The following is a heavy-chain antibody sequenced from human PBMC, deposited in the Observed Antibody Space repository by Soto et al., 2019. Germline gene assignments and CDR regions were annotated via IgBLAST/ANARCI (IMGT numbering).Heavy chain of an antibody. Sequence: QVQLVQSGAEVKKPGALVKVSCKASGYTFASYAISWMRQAPGQGLEWMGWSSAYNGNTNYAQKLQGRVTITTDTSTRTAYMELRSLRSDDTAVYYCARDPPPPDYWGQGTLVTVPS. V-gene: IGHV1-18*01. CDR2: SSAYNGNT. CDR3: ARDPPPPDY. J-gene: IGHJ4*02. CDR1: GYTFASYA.